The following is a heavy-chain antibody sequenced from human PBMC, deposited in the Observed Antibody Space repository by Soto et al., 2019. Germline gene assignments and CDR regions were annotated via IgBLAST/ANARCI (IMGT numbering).Heavy chain of an antibody. CDR2: ISAYNGNT. CDR1: GYTFTSYV. V-gene: IGHV1-18*01. J-gene: IGHJ6*02. CDR3: ARDSMVRGFITSETYYYYYYGMDV. Sequence: QVQLVQSGAEVKKPGASVKVSCKASGYTFTSYVISWVRQAPGQGLEWMGWISAYNGNTNYAQKLQGRVTMTTDTYTSTAYMELRSLRSADTAVYYCARDSMVRGFITSETYYYYYYGMDVWGQGTAVTVSS. D-gene: IGHD3-10*01.